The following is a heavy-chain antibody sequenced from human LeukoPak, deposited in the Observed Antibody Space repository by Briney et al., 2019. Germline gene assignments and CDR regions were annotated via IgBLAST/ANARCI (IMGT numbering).Heavy chain of an antibody. CDR3: VRAPTTYYYDSSGHKRSYFDY. CDR2: INHSGST. Sequence: PSETLSLTCAVYGGSFSGYYWSWIRQPPGKGLEWIGEINHSGSTNYNPSLKSRVTISVDTSKNQFSLKLSSVTAADTAVYYCVRAPTTYYYDSSGHKRSYFDYWGQGTLVTVSS. D-gene: IGHD3-22*01. V-gene: IGHV4-34*01. CDR1: GGSFSGYY. J-gene: IGHJ4*02.